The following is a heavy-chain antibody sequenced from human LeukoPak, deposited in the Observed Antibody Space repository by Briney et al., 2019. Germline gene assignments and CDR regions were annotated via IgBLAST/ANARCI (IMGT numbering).Heavy chain of an antibody. V-gene: IGHV4-59*12. CDR1: GGSIISYY. CDR2: IYYSGST. Sequence: PSETLSLTCTVSGGSIISYYWSWIRQPPGKGLEWIGYIYYSGSTNYNPSLKSRVTISVDTSKNQFSLKLSSVTAADTAVYYCARRVDYGDLVGPYAFDIWGQGTMVTVSS. D-gene: IGHD4-17*01. CDR3: ARRVDYGDLVGPYAFDI. J-gene: IGHJ3*02.